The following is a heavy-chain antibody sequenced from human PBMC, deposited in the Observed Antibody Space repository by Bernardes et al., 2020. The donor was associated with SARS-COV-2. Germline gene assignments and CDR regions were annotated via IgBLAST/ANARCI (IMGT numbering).Heavy chain of an antibody. Sequence: GGSLRLSCAASGFTFSSYGMHWVRQAPGKGLEWVADIWYDGSNKYYADSVKGRFTISRDNAKNSLHLQMTSLRAEDTAVYYCARVSCSSWHFDYWGQGTLVTVSS. CDR3: ARVSCSSWHFDY. J-gene: IGHJ4*02. CDR2: IWYDGSNK. CDR1: GFTFSSYG. V-gene: IGHV3-33*01. D-gene: IGHD6-13*01.